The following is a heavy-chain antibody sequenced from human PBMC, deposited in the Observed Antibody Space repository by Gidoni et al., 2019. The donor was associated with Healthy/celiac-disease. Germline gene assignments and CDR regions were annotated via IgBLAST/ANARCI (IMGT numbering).Heavy chain of an antibody. D-gene: IGHD3-16*01. CDR1: GFPFSSYA. Sequence: EVQLLESGGGLVQPGGSLRLSCAASGFPFSSYAMSWVRQAPGKGLEWVSAISGSGGSTYYADSVKGRFTISRDNSKNTLYLQMNSLRAEDTAVYYCAKDYYVWGSYMGSDYWGQGTLVTVSS. CDR3: AKDYYVWGSYMGSDY. J-gene: IGHJ4*02. V-gene: IGHV3-23*01. CDR2: ISGSGGST.